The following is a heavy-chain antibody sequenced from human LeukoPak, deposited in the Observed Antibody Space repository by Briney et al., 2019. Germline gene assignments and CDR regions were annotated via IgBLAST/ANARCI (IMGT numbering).Heavy chain of an antibody. Sequence: SETLSLTCTVSGGSISNYYWIWMRQPPGKGLEWIGSLYNSGSTNYNPSLKSRLTISVDMSKNQVSLKPSSVTAADTAVYYCARGVTSPLDAFDIWGQGTTVTVSS. D-gene: IGHD1-26*01. CDR2: LYNSGST. CDR1: GGSISNYY. V-gene: IGHV4-59*01. J-gene: IGHJ3*02. CDR3: ARGVTSPLDAFDI.